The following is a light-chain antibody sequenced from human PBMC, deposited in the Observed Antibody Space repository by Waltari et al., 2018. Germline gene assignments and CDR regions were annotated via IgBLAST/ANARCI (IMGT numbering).Light chain of an antibody. V-gene: IGKV3-11*01. CDR1: QSVSTY. J-gene: IGKJ5*01. CDR2: DAP. Sequence: EIVLTQSPATLSLSPGDTVTLSGRASQSVSTYLAWYQQKPGQPPRPLIYDAPYKTTGIPARFSASGSGTDFTLAISSLEPEDFAVYYCQQRRRWPPITFGQGTRLEIK. CDR3: QQRRRWPPIT.